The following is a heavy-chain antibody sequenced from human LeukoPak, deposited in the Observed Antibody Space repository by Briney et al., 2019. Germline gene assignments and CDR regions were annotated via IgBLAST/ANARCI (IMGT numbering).Heavy chain of an antibody. CDR1: GDSVSRYSAA. Sequence: SQTLSLTCDISGDSVSRYSAAWNWIRQSPSRGLEWLGRTYHKSKWYNDYADSVKSRITVIPDTSKNQFSLHLSSVTPDDTAVYFCARGQDYYYPMDVWGQGTTVTVSS. CDR2: TYHKSKWYN. V-gene: IGHV6-1*01. J-gene: IGHJ6*02. CDR3: ARGQDYYYPMDV.